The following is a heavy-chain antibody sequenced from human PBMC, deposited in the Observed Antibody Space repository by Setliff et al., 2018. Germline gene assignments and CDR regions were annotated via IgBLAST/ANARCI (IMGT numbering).Heavy chain of an antibody. CDR2: IFQSGIT. CDR3: ARVGGLLVATMPFDY. D-gene: IGHD5-12*01. CDR1: GFSITNGYY. Sequence: SETLSLTCAVSGFSITNGYYWGWIRQSPGKQLEWIGNIFQSGITFYNPSLKSRVTISLDPSQNQFSPKLRSVTAADTAVYFCARVGGLLVATMPFDYWGPGTLVTVSS. J-gene: IGHJ4*02. V-gene: IGHV4-38-2*01.